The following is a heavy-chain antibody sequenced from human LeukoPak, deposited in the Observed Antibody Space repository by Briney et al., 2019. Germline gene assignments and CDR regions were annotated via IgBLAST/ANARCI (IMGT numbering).Heavy chain of an antibody. CDR3: ARLGVAAAGQYYFDY. V-gene: IGHV4-34*01. CDR1: GGSFSGYY. D-gene: IGHD6-13*01. Sequence: SETLSLTCAVYGGSFSGYYWSWIRQPPGKGLEWIGEINHSGGTNYNPSLKSRVTISVDTSKNQFSLKLSSVTAADTAVYCCARLGVAAAGQYYFDYWGQGTLVTVSS. J-gene: IGHJ4*02. CDR2: INHSGGT.